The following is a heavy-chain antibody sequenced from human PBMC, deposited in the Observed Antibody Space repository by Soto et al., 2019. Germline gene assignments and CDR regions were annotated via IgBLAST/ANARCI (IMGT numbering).Heavy chain of an antibody. V-gene: IGHV4-61*01. CDR1: GGSISSSSYY. Sequence: SETLSLTCTVSGGSISSSSYYWGWIRQPPGKGLEWIGYIYYSGSTNYNPSLKSRVTISVDTSKNQFSLKLSSVTAADTAVYYWARDSFSGWDFDYWGQGTLVTVSS. J-gene: IGHJ4*02. CDR3: ARDSFSGWDFDY. CDR2: IYYSGST. D-gene: IGHD6-19*01.